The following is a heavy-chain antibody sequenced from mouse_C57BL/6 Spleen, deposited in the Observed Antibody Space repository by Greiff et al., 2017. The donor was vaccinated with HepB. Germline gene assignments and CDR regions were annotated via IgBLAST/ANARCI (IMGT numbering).Heavy chain of an antibody. CDR1: GYTFTSYW. CDR3: ARGTYYYGSSYGYFDV. CDR2: INPSNGGT. Sequence: VQLQQPGTELVKPGASVKLSCKASGYTFTSYWMHWVKQRPGQGLEWIGNINPSNGGTNYNEKFKSKATLTVDKSSSTAYMQLSSLTSEDSAVYYCARGTYYYGSSYGYFDVWGTGTTVTVSS. J-gene: IGHJ1*03. V-gene: IGHV1-53*01. D-gene: IGHD1-1*01.